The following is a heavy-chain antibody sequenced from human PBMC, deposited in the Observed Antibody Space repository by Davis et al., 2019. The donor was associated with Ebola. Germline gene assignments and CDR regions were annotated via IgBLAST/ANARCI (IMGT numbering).Heavy chain of an antibody. Sequence: ASVKVSCKASGYTFTSYDITWVRQAPGQGLEWMGRIITSSGGTNYAQKFQGRVTMTGDTSISTVYMELSRLIFDDTAVYYCARGHNYAHDYWGQGTQVTVSS. D-gene: IGHD5-18*01. CDR3: ARGHNYAHDY. V-gene: IGHV1-2*06. J-gene: IGHJ4*02. CDR1: GYTFTSYD. CDR2: IITSSGGT.